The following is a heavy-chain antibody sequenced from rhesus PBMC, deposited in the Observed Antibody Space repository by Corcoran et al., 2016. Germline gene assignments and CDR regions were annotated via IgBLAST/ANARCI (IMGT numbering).Heavy chain of an antibody. D-gene: IGHD1-14*01. CDR1: GGSISGDF. V-gene: IGHV4-165*02. CDR2: IGCRSGST. CDR3: ARKASRGGGTTLDFEF. J-gene: IGHJ1*01. Sequence: QVQLQDSGPGLVKPSETLSLTCAVPGGSISGDFWHWIGAPPGKGLGGIGYIGCRSGSTYDNPSLKSRVTISTDTSKNQFSLKLSSVTAADTAVYYCARKASRGGGTTLDFEFWGQGALVTVSS.